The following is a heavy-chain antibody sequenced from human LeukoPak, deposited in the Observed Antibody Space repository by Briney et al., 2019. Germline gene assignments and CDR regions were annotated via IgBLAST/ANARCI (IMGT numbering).Heavy chain of an antibody. Sequence: GESLKISCKGSGYSFPSYWIGWVRQMPGKGLEWLGIIYPGDSDTRYSPSSQGQVTISADKSISTAYLQWSSLKASDTAMYYCARQIRGYCSGRSCYARALDYWGQGTLVTVSS. CDR2: IYPGDSDT. J-gene: IGHJ4*02. CDR3: ARQIRGYCSGRSCYARALDY. CDR1: GYSFPSYW. D-gene: IGHD2-15*01. V-gene: IGHV5-51*01.